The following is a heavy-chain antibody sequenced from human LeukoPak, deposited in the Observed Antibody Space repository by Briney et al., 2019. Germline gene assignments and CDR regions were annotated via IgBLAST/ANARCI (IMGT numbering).Heavy chain of an antibody. Sequence: ASVKVSCKASGYTFTSYYMHWVRQAPGRGLEWMGIINPSGGSTSYAQKFQGRVTITADKSTSTAYMELSSLRSEDTAVYYCASKDYSDYWGQGTLVTVSS. D-gene: IGHD2-15*01. CDR2: INPSGGST. V-gene: IGHV1-46*01. CDR3: ASKDYSDY. CDR1: GYTFTSYY. J-gene: IGHJ4*02.